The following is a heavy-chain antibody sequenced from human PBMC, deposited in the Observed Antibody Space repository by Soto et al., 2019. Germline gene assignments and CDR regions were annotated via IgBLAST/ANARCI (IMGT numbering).Heavy chain of an antibody. CDR3: ARADTTIVTLAQ. Sequence: LSLTCTVSGGSISGYFWNWIRQPPGKGLEWIGYMSYTGNTNYNPSLTSRVSISVDTSKNQFSLNLNSVTAADTAVYYCARADTTIVTLAQWGQGTLVTVSS. CDR1: GGSISGYF. D-gene: IGHD5-18*01. J-gene: IGHJ4*02. V-gene: IGHV4-59*01. CDR2: MSYTGNT.